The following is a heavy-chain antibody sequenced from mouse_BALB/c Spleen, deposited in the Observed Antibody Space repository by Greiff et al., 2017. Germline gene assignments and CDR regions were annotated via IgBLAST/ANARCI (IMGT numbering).Heavy chain of an antibody. V-gene: IGHV5-6-2*01. CDR2: INSNGGST. Sequence: EVKVVESGGGLVKLGGSLKLSCAASGFTFSSYYMSWVRQTPEKRLELVAAINSNGGSTYYPDTVKGRFTISRDNAKNTLYLQMSSLKSEDTALYYCARRYYGSSYWYFDVWGAGTTVTVSS. J-gene: IGHJ1*01. D-gene: IGHD1-1*01. CDR3: ARRYYGSSYWYFDV. CDR1: GFTFSSYY.